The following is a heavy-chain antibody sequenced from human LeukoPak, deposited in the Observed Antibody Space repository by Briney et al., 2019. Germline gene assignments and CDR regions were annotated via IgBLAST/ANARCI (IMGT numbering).Heavy chain of an antibody. CDR2: ISSSSSYI. D-gene: IGHD2-15*01. J-gene: IGHJ4*02. V-gene: IGHV3-21*01. CDR1: GFTFSSYS. CDR3: ARGGCIGGSCYPNYFDY. Sequence: PGGSLRLSCAASGFTFSSYSMNWVRQAPGKGLEWVSSISSSSSYIYYADSVKGRFTISRDNAKNSLYLQMNSLRAEDTAVYYCARGGCIGGSCYPNYFDYWGQGTLVTVSS.